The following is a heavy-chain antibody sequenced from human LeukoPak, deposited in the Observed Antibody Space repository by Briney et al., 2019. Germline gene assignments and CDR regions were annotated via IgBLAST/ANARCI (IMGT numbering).Heavy chain of an antibody. CDR2: INPNTGGT. CDR1: GYTFTGYH. Sequence: ASVKVSCKASGYTFTGYHMHWVRQAPGQGLEWMGWINPNTGGTNYAQKFQGRVTMTRDTSISTAYMELSRLRSDDSAVYYCATLLSALETKPWGQGTQVTVSS. CDR3: ATLLSALETKP. J-gene: IGHJ5*02. V-gene: IGHV1-2*02. D-gene: IGHD3-10*01.